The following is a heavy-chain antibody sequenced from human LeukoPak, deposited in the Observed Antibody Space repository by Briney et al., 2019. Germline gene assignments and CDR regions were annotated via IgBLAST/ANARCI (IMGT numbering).Heavy chain of an antibody. D-gene: IGHD6-13*01. J-gene: IGHJ4*02. CDR3: ARAVAAAAVYYFDY. Sequence: GSLRLSCAASGFTFISYWMSWVRQAPGKGLEWVANIKQDGSEKYYVDSVKGRFTISRDNAKNSLYLQMNSLRAEDTAVYYCARAVAAAAVYYFDYWGQGTLVTVSS. CDR1: GFTFISYW. CDR2: IKQDGSEK. V-gene: IGHV3-7*03.